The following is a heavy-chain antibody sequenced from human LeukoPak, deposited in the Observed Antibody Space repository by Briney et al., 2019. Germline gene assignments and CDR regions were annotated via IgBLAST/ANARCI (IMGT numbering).Heavy chain of an antibody. Sequence: PSETLSLTCTVSGGSISSSTYYWGWIRQPPGKGLEWIGSIYYSGSTYYNPSLKSRVTISVDTSKNQFSLKLSSVTAADTAVYYCARGRYDYVWGSYRRNWFDPWGQGTLVTVSS. CDR3: ARGRYDYVWGSYRRNWFDP. D-gene: IGHD3-16*02. V-gene: IGHV4-39*07. CDR2: IYYSGST. CDR1: GGSISSSTYY. J-gene: IGHJ5*02.